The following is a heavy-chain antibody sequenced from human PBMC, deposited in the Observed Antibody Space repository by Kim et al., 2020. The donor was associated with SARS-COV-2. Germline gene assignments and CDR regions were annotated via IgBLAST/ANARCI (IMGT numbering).Heavy chain of an antibody. Sequence: GGSLRLSCAASGFTFSSYWMSWVRQAPGKGLEWVANIKQDGSEKYYVDSVKGRFTISRDNAKNSLFLQMNSLRAEDTAVYYCARARDSSVYYARAQDYWGQGTLVTVSS. CDR3: ARARDSSVYYARAQDY. V-gene: IGHV3-7*03. J-gene: IGHJ4*02. D-gene: IGHD3-22*01. CDR1: GFTFSSYW. CDR2: IKQDGSEK.